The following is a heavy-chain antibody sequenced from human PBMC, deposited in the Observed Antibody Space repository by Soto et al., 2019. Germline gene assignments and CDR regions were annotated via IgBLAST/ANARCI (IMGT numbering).Heavy chain of an antibody. Sequence: QEQLAESGGGLVKPGGSLRLSCAASGFIFSDYYMSWIRQAPGKGLEWVSYISFSSFHTKYADSVKGRFTISRDNAKKSLYLQMDSLRAEDTAVYYCARHYDFWSGRAEGALDVWGQGTTATVSS. J-gene: IGHJ6*02. CDR2: ISFSSFHT. CDR1: GFIFSDYY. V-gene: IGHV3-11*06. D-gene: IGHD3-3*01. CDR3: ARHYDFWSGRAEGALDV.